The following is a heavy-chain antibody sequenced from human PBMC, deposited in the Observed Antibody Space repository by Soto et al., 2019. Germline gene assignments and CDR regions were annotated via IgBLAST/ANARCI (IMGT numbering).Heavy chain of an antibody. CDR3: ARDRECSGGTCYNYFDY. J-gene: IGHJ4*02. V-gene: IGHV4-31*03. CDR1: GGSISSGGYY. D-gene: IGHD2-15*01. Sequence: PSETLSLTCTVSGGSISSGGYYWSWIRQHPGKGLQWIGYIYYSGSTYYNPSLKSRVTISVDTSKNQFSLKLSSVTDADTAVYYCARDRECSGGTCYNYFDYWGQGTLVTVSS. CDR2: IYYSGST.